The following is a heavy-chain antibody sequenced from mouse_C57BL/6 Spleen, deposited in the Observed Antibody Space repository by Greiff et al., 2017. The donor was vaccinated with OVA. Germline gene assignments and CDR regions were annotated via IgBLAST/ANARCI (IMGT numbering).Heavy chain of an antibody. CDR3: ASGGNYEGLAMDY. CDR1: GYAFSSSW. Sequence: VQVKQSGPELVKPGASVKISCKASGYAFSSSWMNWVKQRPGKGLEWIGRIYPGDGDTNHNGKFKGKATPTAAKSSSTAYMQLSSVTSEVSAVTFCASGGNYEGLAMDYWGQGTSVTVSS. J-gene: IGHJ4*01. CDR2: IYPGDGDT. V-gene: IGHV1-82*01. D-gene: IGHD2-1*01.